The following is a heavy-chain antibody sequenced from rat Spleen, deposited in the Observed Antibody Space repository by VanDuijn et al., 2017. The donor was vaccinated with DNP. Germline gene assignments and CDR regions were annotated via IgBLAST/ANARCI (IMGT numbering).Heavy chain of an antibody. CDR2: IIYDGSRT. CDR3: AKLSINYPGPGHFDY. J-gene: IGHJ2*01. Sequence: EVLLVESDGGLVQPGRSLKLSCAVSGFTFSDYYMAWVRQAPKKGLEWVATIIYDGSRTYYRDSVKGRFTSSRDNAKSTLYLQMDSLRSEDTATYYCAKLSINYPGPGHFDYWGQGVMVTVSS. CDR1: GFTFSDYY. V-gene: IGHV5S10*01. D-gene: IGHD1-4*01.